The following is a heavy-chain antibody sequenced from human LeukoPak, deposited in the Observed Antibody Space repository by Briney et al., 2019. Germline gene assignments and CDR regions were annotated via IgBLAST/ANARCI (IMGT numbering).Heavy chain of an antibody. D-gene: IGHD5-18*01. CDR2: IYYSGST. Sequence: SETLSLTCTVSGGSISSGGYYWSWIRQHPVKGLEWIGYIYYSGSTYYNPSLKSRVTISVDTSKNQFSLKLSSVTAADTAVYYCARSKDFDSYLDYWGQGTLVTVSS. V-gene: IGHV4-31*03. CDR3: ARSKDFDSYLDY. CDR1: GGSISSGGYY. J-gene: IGHJ4*02.